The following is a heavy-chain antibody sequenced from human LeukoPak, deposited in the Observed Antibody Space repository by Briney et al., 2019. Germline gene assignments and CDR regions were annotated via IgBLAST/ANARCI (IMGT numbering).Heavy chain of an antibody. CDR2: ISGSGGST. D-gene: IGHD5-18*01. CDR1: GFTFSSYA. J-gene: IGHJ4*02. Sequence: GGSLRLSCAASGFTFSSYAMSWVRQAPGKGLEWVSAISGSGGSTYYADSVKGRFTISRDNSKNTLYLQMNSLRAEDTAVYYCARVRSVDTAMVKRGAFDYWGQGTLVTVSS. CDR3: ARVRSVDTAMVKRGAFDY. V-gene: IGHV3-23*01.